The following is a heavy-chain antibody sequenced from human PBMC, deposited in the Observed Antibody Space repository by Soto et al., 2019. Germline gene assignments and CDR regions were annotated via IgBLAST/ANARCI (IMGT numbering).Heavy chain of an antibody. V-gene: IGHV3-30-3*01. Sequence: QVQLVESGGGVVQPGRSLRLSCAASGFTFKNYAMHWVRQAPGKGLEWVAVISYDGSIEFYADSVKGRFTISRDDFTNTMFLEMGCLRVEDTAVYYCARGLRDFGWRLPFGYWGQGTLVTVSS. CDR1: GFTFKNYA. CDR3: ARGLRDFGWRLPFGY. D-gene: IGHD3-9*01. CDR2: ISYDGSIE. J-gene: IGHJ4*02.